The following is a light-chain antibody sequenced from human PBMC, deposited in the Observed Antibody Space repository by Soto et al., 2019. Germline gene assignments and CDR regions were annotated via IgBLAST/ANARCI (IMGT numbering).Light chain of an antibody. J-gene: IGKJ4*01. CDR3: QHRSNWPRHT. V-gene: IGKV3-11*01. CDR2: AAS. Sequence: EMVLTQSPATLSLSPGERATLSCRASQSVSRYLAWSQQKPGQVPRLLLSAASNSATGIPARFSGSGSVTDFTLTISSLEPEDFAGYYCQHRSNWPRHTFGGGNKVGIK. CDR1: QSVSRY.